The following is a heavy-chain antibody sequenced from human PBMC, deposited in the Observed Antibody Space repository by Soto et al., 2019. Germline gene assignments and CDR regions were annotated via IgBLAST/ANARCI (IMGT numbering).Heavy chain of an antibody. D-gene: IGHD2-15*01. J-gene: IGHJ6*03. V-gene: IGHV3-23*01. CDR1: GFTFSTYA. CDR3: AKGGKYCSGGSCSSYYYMDV. Sequence: GGSLRLSCAASGFTFSTYAMSWVRQAPGKGLEWVSGLFGNGGGISYGDSVKGRFTISRDNSKNTLYLQMNSLRAEDTAVYYCAKGGKYCSGGSCSSYYYMDVWGKGTTVTVSS. CDR2: LFGNGGGI.